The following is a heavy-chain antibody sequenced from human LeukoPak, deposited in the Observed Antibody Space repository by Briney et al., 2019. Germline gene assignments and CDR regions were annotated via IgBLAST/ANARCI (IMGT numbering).Heavy chain of an antibody. CDR1: GYTFTGYY. CDR3: ARDHSNDFWSGSGPLYYMDV. V-gene: IGHV1-2*02. D-gene: IGHD3-3*01. J-gene: IGHJ6*03. CDR2: INPNSGGT. Sequence: GASVKVSCKASGYTFTGYYIHWVRQAPGQGLEWMGWINPNSGGTNYAQKFQGRVTMTRDTSISTAYMELSRLRSDDTAVYYCARDHSNDFWSGSGPLYYMDVWGKGTTVTVSS.